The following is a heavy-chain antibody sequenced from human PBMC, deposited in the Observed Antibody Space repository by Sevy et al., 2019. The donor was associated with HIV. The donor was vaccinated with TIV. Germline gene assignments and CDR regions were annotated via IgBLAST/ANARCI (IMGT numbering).Heavy chain of an antibody. CDR3: ARQYDSSGYYLGDYFDY. Sequence: ASVKVSCKASGYTFTSYGISWVRQAPGQGLEWMGWISAYNGNTNYAQKLQGRVTMTTDTSTSTAYMELRSLRSDDTAVYYCARQYDSSGYYLGDYFDYWGQGTLVTVSS. CDR1: GYTFTSYG. CDR2: ISAYNGNT. D-gene: IGHD3-22*01. V-gene: IGHV1-18*01. J-gene: IGHJ4*02.